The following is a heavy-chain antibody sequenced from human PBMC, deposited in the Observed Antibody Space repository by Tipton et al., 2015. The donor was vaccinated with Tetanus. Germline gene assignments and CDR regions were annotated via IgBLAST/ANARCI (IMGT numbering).Heavy chain of an antibody. CDR1: GLSFSGYG. CDR2: VAYDGNNK. D-gene: IGHD3-10*01. Sequence: SLRLSCATSGLSFSGYGLHWLRQAPGKGLEWVALVAYDGNNKYYADSVKGRFTISRDNSKDTLYLQMNSLRPEDTAVYYCARDGFYYGSGSYYRAFWGQGTLVTASP. J-gene: IGHJ4*02. V-gene: IGHV3-30-3*01. CDR3: ARDGFYYGSGSYYRAF.